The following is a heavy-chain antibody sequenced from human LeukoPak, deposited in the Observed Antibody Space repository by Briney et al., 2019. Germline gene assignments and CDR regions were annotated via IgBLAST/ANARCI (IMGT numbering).Heavy chain of an antibody. CDR2: IYPGDSGP. J-gene: IGHJ4*02. V-gene: IGHV5-51*01. CDR3: ATLGGHSLAAQNGY. Sequence: GESLKISCKGSGYTFTTYWIGWVRQMPGKGLEWVRIIYPGDSGPRYSPSFQGQVTISADKSISTAYLQWSRLTSDDTAVYYCATLGGHSLAAQNGYWGQGTLVTVSS. CDR1: GYTFTTYW. D-gene: IGHD3-16*01.